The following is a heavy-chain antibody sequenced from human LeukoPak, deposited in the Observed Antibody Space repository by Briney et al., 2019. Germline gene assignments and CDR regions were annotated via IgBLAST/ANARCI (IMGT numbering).Heavy chain of an antibody. V-gene: IGHV4-59*01. CDR1: GGSISSYY. CDR3: ARVEVAVADY. J-gene: IGHJ4*02. Sequence: SETLSLTCTVSGGSISSYYWSWIRQPPGKGLEWIGYIYYSGSTNYNPSLKSRVTISVDTSKNQFSLKLSSVTAADTAVYYCARVEVAVADYWGQGTLVTVSS. D-gene: IGHD6-19*01. CDR2: IYYSGST.